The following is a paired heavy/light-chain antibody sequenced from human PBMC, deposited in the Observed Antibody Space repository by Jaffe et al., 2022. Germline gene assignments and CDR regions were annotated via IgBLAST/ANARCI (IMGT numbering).Light chain of an antibody. CDR1: EDIRSG. CDR2: DAS. CDR3: QQFNSYPLT. J-gene: IGKJ4*01. Sequence: AIQLTQSPSSLSASVGDKVTITCRASEDIRSGLGWYQQKAGKPPELLIYDASSLKSGVPGRFSGSGSGTDFTLTVSRLQPEDFAIYFCQQFNSYPLTFGGGTKVEIK. V-gene: IGKV1-13*02.
Heavy chain of an antibody. J-gene: IGHJ4*02. CDR3: ARRTSQPIFLDN. CDR1: GDSISSSYW. V-gene: IGHV4-4*02. CDR2: IYHIGIT. Sequence: QVQLQESGPGLVKPSGTLSLTCAVAGDSISSSYWWSWVRQSPGKGLEWIGEIYHIGITNYNPSLKSRVTMSIDKSKNQFSLKLTSLTAADTAVYFCARRTSQPIFLDNWGQGARVTVSS. D-gene: IGHD3-9*01.